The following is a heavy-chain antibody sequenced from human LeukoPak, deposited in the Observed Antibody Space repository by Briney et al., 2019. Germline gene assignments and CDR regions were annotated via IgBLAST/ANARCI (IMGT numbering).Heavy chain of an antibody. CDR1: GGSFSGYY. V-gene: IGHV4-34*01. CDR2: INHSGST. J-gene: IGHJ4*02. D-gene: IGHD4-17*01. CDR3: ARFLYGDPYYFDY. Sequence: PSETLSLTCAVYGGSFSGYYWSWIRQPPGKGLEWIGEINHSGSTNYNPSLKSRVTISVDTSKNQFSLKLSSVTAADTAVYYCARFLYGDPYYFDYWGQGTLVTVSS.